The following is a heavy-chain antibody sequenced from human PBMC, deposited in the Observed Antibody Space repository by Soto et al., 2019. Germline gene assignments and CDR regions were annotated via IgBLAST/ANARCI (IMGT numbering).Heavy chain of an antibody. CDR3: AGRSESSDX. D-gene: IGHD3-10*01. CDR1: GFTFSNYT. Sequence: EGSLTLSCAASGFTFSNYTMHWVRQAPGKGLEWVGLISYDEIDKYFADAVKGRFTISRDNYKNTWYLQMDSLIAEDTAVYYCAGRSESSDXWGRGTMVTVSX. CDR2: ISYDEIDK. V-gene: IGHV3-30*04. J-gene: IGHJ4*02.